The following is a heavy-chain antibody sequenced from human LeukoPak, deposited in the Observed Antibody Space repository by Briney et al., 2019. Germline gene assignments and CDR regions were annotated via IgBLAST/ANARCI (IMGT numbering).Heavy chain of an antibody. D-gene: IGHD4-17*01. V-gene: IGHV3-48*02. Sequence: GGSLRLSCAASGFTFSSYSMNWVRQAPGKGLEWVSYISSSSSTIYYADSVKGRFTISRDNAKNSLYLQMNSLRDEDTAVFYCARDPRTVTTYYFDYWGQGTLVTVSS. CDR2: ISSSSSTI. CDR1: GFTFSSYS. CDR3: ARDPRTVTTYYFDY. J-gene: IGHJ4*02.